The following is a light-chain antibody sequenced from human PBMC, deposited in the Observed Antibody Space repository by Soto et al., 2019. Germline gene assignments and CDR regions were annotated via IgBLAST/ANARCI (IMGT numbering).Light chain of an antibody. J-gene: IGKJ5*01. V-gene: IGKV3-11*01. CDR3: QQRSNWLLIT. CDR1: QRVHNF. Sequence: THAPATLSLTPGDRAALSCNASQRVHNFFAWYQQKPGQAHRLLIYGASTRAAGIPARFSGSGSGTDLTLTISSLEPEDFAVYDCQQRSNWLLITFGQGTRLEIK. CDR2: GAS.